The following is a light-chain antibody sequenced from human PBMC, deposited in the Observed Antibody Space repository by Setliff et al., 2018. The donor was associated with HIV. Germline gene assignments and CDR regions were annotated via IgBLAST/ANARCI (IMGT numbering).Light chain of an antibody. J-gene: IGLJ1*01. V-gene: IGLV2-14*01. CDR3: SSYAITNTLP. CDR2: EVR. CDR1: SSDVGGYNY. Sequence: SVLTQPASVSGSPGQSITISCTGTSSDVGGYNYVSWYQQHPGKAPKLIIYEVRNRPSGVSNRFSGSKSGNTASLTISGLQAEDEGDYYCSSYAITNTLPFGTGTKV.